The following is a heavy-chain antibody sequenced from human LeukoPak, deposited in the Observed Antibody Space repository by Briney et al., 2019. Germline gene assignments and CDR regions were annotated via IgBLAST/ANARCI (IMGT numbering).Heavy chain of an antibody. CDR2: IKPDGGEK. D-gene: IGHD3-16*01. J-gene: IGHJ3*02. CDR3: GGGGVKDDAFDI. V-gene: IGHV3-7*01. CDR1: GFTFSSYW. Sequence: GGSLRLSCAASGFTFSSYWMSWVRQAPGKGLEWVANIKPDGGEKYYVDSVKGRFTISRDNAKNSLYLQMNSLRAEDTAVYYLGGGGVKDDAFDIRGQGTTVIVSS.